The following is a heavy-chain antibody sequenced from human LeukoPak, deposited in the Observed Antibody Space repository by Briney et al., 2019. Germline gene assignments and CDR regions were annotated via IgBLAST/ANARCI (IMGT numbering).Heavy chain of an antibody. CDR1: GGSISSSSYY. CDR2: IHYSGST. D-gene: IGHD5/OR15-5a*01. J-gene: IGHJ5*02. Sequence: NPSETLSLTCTVSGGSISSSSYYWGWIRQPPGKGLEWIGSIHYSGSTNYNPSLKSRVTISVDTSKNQFSLKLSSVTAADTAVYYCARGGLGSAKLYWFDPWGQGTLVTVSS. V-gene: IGHV4-39*07. CDR3: ARGGLGSAKLYWFDP.